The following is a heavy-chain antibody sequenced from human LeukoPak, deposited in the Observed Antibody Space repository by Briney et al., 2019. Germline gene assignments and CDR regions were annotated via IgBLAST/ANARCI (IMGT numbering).Heavy chain of an antibody. V-gene: IGHV3-30*02. CDR1: GFSFNDYV. CDR3: ARDLAGHYYGSGSSFDY. CDR2: IRYDGSDK. Sequence: AGGSLRLSCAASGFSFNDYVMHWVRQAPGKGLEWVASIRYDGSDKYYADSVKGRFTISRDNSKNTLYLQMDSLRAEDTAVYYCARDLAGHYYGSGSSFDYWGQGTLVTVS. J-gene: IGHJ4*02. D-gene: IGHD3-10*01.